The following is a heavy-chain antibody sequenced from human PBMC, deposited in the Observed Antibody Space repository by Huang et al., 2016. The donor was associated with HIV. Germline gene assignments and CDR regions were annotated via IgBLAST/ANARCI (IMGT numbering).Heavy chain of an antibody. Sequence: EVQLVESGGGLIQPGGSLRLSCAASGFTVSTNYMTWVRQAPGKGLGWVSLIYSGVTTYYADSVKGRFTISRDDSENTLYLHMTSLRAGDTAVYYCAKEGDTGAALGYWGQGTLVTVS. J-gene: IGHJ4*02. CDR3: AKEGDTGAALGY. V-gene: IGHV3-53*01. CDR1: GFTVSTNY. CDR2: IYSGVTT. D-gene: IGHD2-8*02.